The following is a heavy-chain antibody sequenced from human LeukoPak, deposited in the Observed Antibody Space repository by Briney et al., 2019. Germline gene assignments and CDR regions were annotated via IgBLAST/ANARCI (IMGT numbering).Heavy chain of an antibody. V-gene: IGHV3-7*01. CDR2: IKQDGCEK. CDR1: GFTFSSYW. CDR3: ARADIVVVPAAMPGHYYYGMDV. Sequence: GGSLRLSCAASGFTFSSYWMSWVRQAPGKGLEWVANIKQDGCEKYYVDCVKGRFNISRDNAKNSLYLQMNSMRAEDTAVYYCARADIVVVPAAMPGHYYYGMDVWGQGTTVTVSS. J-gene: IGHJ6*02. D-gene: IGHD2-2*01.